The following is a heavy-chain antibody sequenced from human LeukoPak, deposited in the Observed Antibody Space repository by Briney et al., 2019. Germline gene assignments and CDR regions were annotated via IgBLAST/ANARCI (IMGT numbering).Heavy chain of an antibody. CDR2: ISYDGSNK. CDR3: ARITGWSQFDC. J-gene: IGHJ4*02. Sequence: GGSLRLSCAASGFTFSSYGMHWVRQAPGKGLEWVAVISYDGSNKYYADSVKGRFTISRDNSKNTLYLEMNSLRVEDTAVYYCARITGWSQFDCWGQGTVVTVSS. CDR1: GFTFSSYG. V-gene: IGHV3-30*03. D-gene: IGHD6-19*01.